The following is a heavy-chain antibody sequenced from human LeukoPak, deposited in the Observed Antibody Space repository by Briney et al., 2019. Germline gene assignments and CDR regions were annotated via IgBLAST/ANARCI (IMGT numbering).Heavy chain of an antibody. D-gene: IGHD3-3*01. CDR1: GGTFSSYA. CDR2: IIPIFGTA. J-gene: IGHJ4*02. Sequence: PGASVKVSWKASGGTFSSYAISWVRQAPGQGLEWMGGIIPIFGTANYAQKFQGRVTITTDESTSTAYMELSSLRSEDTAVYYCARDLGDFWSGYYPYWGQGTLVTVSS. V-gene: IGHV1-69*05. CDR3: ARDLGDFWSGYYPY.